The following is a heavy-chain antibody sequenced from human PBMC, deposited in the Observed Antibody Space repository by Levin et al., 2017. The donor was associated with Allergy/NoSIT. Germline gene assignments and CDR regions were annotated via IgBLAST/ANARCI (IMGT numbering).Heavy chain of an antibody. D-gene: IGHD6-19*01. CDR3: ARNANGWDH. V-gene: IGHV1-2*02. CDR2: INPNSGDT. Sequence: GASVKVSCKASGYTFTGYYIHWVRQAPGQGLEWMGWINPNSGDTNFAQRFQGRVTMTRDTSISTAYMELNRLRSDDTAVYYCARNANGWDHWGQGTVVTVSS. CDR1: GYTFTGYY. J-gene: IGHJ4*02.